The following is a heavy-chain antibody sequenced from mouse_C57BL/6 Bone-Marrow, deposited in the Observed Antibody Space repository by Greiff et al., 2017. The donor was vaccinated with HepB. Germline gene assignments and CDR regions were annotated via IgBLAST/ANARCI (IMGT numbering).Heavy chain of an antibody. D-gene: IGHD4-1*01. V-gene: IGHV14-2*01. CDR3: ARSWGSAY. CDR2: IDPEDGET. J-gene: IGHJ3*01. CDR1: VFNIKDYY. Sequence: VQLQQSGAELVKPGASVTLSCTASVFNIKDYYMHWVKQRTEQGLEWIGRIDPEDGETKYAPKFQGQATITADTSSNTAYLQLSSLTSEDTAVYYCARSWGSAYWGQGTLVTVSA.